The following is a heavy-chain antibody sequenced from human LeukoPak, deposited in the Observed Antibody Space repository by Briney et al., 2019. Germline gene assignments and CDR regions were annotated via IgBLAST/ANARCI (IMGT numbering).Heavy chain of an antibody. CDR1: GFTFGTYW. CDR3: ARGRGSSSCPYYFDY. D-gene: IGHD2-2*01. V-gene: IGHV3-7*04. CDR2: IKQDGSKI. J-gene: IGHJ4*02. Sequence: GGSLRLSCAASGFTFGTYWMSWVRQAPGKGLEWVATIKQDGSKIYYVDSVKGRFTISRDNAKNSLYLQMNSLRAEDKAVYYCARGRGSSSCPYYFDYWGQGALVTVSS.